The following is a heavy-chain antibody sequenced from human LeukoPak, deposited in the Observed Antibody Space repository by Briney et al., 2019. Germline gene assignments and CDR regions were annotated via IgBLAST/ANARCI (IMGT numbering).Heavy chain of an antibody. Sequence: GGSLRLSCAASGFTFSSYGMHWVRQAPGKGLEWVAFIRYDGSNKYYADSVKGRFTISRDNSKNTLYLQMNSLRAEDTAVYYCAKDLEDYYDSSGYPDYWGQGTLVTVSS. J-gene: IGHJ4*02. D-gene: IGHD3-22*01. CDR2: IRYDGSNK. CDR1: GFTFSSYG. CDR3: AKDLEDYYDSSGYPDY. V-gene: IGHV3-30*02.